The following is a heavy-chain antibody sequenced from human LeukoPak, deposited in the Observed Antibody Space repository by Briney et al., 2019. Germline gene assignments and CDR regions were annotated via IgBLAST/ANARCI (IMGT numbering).Heavy chain of an antibody. CDR1: GGSISSYY. D-gene: IGHD6-13*01. Sequence: PSETLSLTCTVSGGSISSYYWSWLRQPPGKGLEWTGYIYYSGTTNYNPPLKSRVTISVDTSKNQFSLKLSSVTAADTAVYYCARGVYIAAAQYAYWGQGTLVTVSS. CDR2: IYYSGTT. V-gene: IGHV4-59*01. CDR3: ARGVYIAAAQYAY. J-gene: IGHJ4*02.